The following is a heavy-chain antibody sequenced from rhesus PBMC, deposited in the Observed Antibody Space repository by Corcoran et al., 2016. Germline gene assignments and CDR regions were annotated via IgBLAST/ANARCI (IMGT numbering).Heavy chain of an antibody. Sequence: QVQLQESGPGLVKPSETLSLTCAVSGGSISSGYYYWSWLRQPPGKGLEWIGYITYSGSTSYNPSLKSRVTISRDDSKSIASLQMNSLKTEDTAVYYCVRGPNWGTSDYWGQGVLVTVSS. CDR1: GGSISSGYYY. J-gene: IGHJ4*01. CDR2: ITYSGST. V-gene: IGHV4-122*02. D-gene: IGHD7-45*01. CDR3: VRGPNWGTSDY.